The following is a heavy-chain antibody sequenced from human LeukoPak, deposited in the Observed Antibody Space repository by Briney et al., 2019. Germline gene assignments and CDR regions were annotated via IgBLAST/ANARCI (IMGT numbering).Heavy chain of an antibody. D-gene: IGHD4-23*01. J-gene: IGHJ4*02. CDR3: AGDYGGNRYSFDY. CDR2: INHSGST. V-gene: IGHV4-34*01. CDR1: GGSISSYY. Sequence: SETLSLTCTVSGGSISSYYWSWIRQPPGKGLEWIGEINHSGSTNYNPSLKSRVTISVDTSKNQFSLKLSSVTAADTAVYYCAGDYGGNRYSFDYWGQGTLVTVSX.